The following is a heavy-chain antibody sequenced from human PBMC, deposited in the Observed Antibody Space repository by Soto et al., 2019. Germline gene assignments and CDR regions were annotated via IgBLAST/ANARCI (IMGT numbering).Heavy chain of an antibody. CDR1: GCSISSSSYY. D-gene: IGHD3-22*01. J-gene: IGHJ4*02. Sequence: SETLSLTCTVSGCSISSSSYYLGLIRQPPGKGLEWIGSIYYSGSTYYNPSLKSRVTISVDTSKNQFSLKLSSVTAADTAVYYCAREIYDSSGYYAPFDYWGQGTLVTVSS. CDR3: AREIYDSSGYYAPFDY. CDR2: IYYSGST. V-gene: IGHV4-39*02.